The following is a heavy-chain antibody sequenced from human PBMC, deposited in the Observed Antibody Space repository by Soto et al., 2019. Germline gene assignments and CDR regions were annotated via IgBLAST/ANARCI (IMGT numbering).Heavy chain of an antibody. CDR1: GGTFSSYA. Sequence: QVQLVQSGAEVKKPGSSVKVSCKASGGTFSSYAISWVRQAPGQGLEWMGGIIPIFGTVNYAQKFQGRVTITADESTSTAYMELSSMRSEDTAVYYCATYSSSVPPPENWFDPWGQGTLVTVSS. D-gene: IGHD6-6*01. CDR3: ATYSSSVPPPENWFDP. CDR2: IIPIFGTV. V-gene: IGHV1-69*01. J-gene: IGHJ5*02.